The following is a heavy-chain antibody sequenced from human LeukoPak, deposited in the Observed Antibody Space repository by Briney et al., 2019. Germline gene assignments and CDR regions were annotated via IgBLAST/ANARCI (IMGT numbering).Heavy chain of an antibody. V-gene: IGHV4-34*01. CDR1: GGSFSGYY. J-gene: IGHJ4*02. CDR3: ARVRDAYTLHY. Sequence: PSETLSLTCAVYGGSFSGYYWSWIRQPPGKGLEWIGEINHSGSTNYNPSLKSRVTISVDTSKNHFSLKLSSVTAAGTAVYYCARVRDAYTLHYWGQGTLVTVSS. CDR2: INHSGST. D-gene: IGHD2-2*01.